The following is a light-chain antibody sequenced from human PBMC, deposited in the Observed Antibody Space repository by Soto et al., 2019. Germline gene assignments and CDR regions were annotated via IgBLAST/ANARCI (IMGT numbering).Light chain of an antibody. CDR2: DAS. J-gene: IGKJ3*01. V-gene: IGKV1-33*01. Sequence: DIQMTQSPSSLSASVGDRVTITCQASQDISNYLNWYQQKPGKAPKLLIYDASNLETGVPSRFSGSGSGTDFTFTISSLQPEDIATYYCQQRSNWLFGPGTKVDIK. CDR1: QDISNY. CDR3: QQRSNWL.